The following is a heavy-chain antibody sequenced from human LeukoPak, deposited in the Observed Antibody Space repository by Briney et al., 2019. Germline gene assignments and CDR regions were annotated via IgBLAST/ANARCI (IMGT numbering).Heavy chain of an antibody. CDR3: ARVRGGYCSSTSCYAPLGHMDV. CDR1: GFTFSSYS. CDR2: ISSSSSYI. Sequence: GGSLRLSCAASGFTFSSYSMNWVRQAPGKGLEWVSSISSSSSYIYYADSVKGRFTISRDNAKNSLYLQMNSLRAEDTAVYYCARVRGGYCSSTSCYAPLGHMDVWGKGTTVTVSS. J-gene: IGHJ6*03. D-gene: IGHD2-2*01. V-gene: IGHV3-21*01.